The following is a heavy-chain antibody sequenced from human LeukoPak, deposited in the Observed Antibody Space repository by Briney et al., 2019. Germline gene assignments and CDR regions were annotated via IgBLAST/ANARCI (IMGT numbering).Heavy chain of an antibody. J-gene: IGHJ6*02. D-gene: IGHD6-13*01. CDR3: ARGHGQLVRPYYYDYYGMDV. V-gene: IGHV1-2*02. CDR1: GYTFTGYY. Sequence: ASVKVSCKASGYTFTGYYMHWVRQAPGQGLEWMGWINPNSGGTNYAQKFQGRVTMTRDTSISTAYMELSRMRSDDTAVYCCARGHGQLVRPYYYDYYGMDVWGQGTTVTVSS. CDR2: INPNSGGT.